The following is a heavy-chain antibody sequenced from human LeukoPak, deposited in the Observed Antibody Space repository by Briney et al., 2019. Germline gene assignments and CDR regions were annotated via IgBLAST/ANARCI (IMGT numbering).Heavy chain of an antibody. V-gene: IGHV4-61*02. CDR1: GGSISSGSYY. J-gene: IGHJ4*02. Sequence: SQTLSLTCTVSGGSISSGSYYWSWIRQPAGKGLEWIGRIYTSGSTNYNPSLKSRVTISVDTSKNQFSLKLSSVTTADTAVYYCAREIRAVAGKLRGQYFDYWGQGTLVTVSS. D-gene: IGHD6-19*01. CDR3: AREIRAVAGKLRGQYFDY. CDR2: IYTSGST.